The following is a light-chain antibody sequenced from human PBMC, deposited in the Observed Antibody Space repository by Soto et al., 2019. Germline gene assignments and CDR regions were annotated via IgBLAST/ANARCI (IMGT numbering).Light chain of an antibody. J-gene: IGLJ3*02. V-gene: IGLV2-11*01. CDR3: CSYAGSQTWV. Sequence: QSALTKPRSVSGSPGQSVTISCTATSSDVGAYVYVSWYQQHPGKAPKLIIYDVSKRPSGVPDRFSGSKSGNTASLTISGLQAEDEADYYCCSYAGSQTWVFGGGTKLTVL. CDR1: SSDVGAYVY. CDR2: DVS.